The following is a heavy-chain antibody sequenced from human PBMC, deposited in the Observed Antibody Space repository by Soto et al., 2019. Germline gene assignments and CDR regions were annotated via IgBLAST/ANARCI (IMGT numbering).Heavy chain of an antibody. V-gene: IGHV1-69*01. CDR2: IIPIFGTA. J-gene: IGHJ6*02. D-gene: IGHD2-2*02. CDR3: ASPINCSSTSCYKGRGYYYYGMDV. CDR1: GGTFSSYA. Sequence: QVQLVQSGAEVKKPGSSVKVSCKASGGTFSSYAISWVRQAPGQGLEWMGGIIPIFGTANYAQKFQGRVTITADESTSTAYMELSSLRSEDTAVYYCASPINCSSTSCYKGRGYYYYGMDVWGQGTTVTVSS.